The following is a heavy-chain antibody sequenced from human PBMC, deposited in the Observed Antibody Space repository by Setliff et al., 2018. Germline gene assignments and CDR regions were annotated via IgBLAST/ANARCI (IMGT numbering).Heavy chain of an antibody. CDR3: ARDLGNWFDP. D-gene: IGHD3-16*01. V-gene: IGHV3-33*08. CDR1: GFTFSTYR. J-gene: IGHJ5*01. Sequence: GGSLRLSCAASGFTFSTYRMHWVRQAPGKGLEWVAVIWDDGGNKYHADSVKGRFTISRDNSKNTVYLQMNNLRADDTAIYYCARDLGNWFDPWGQGTLVTVSS. CDR2: IWDDGGNK.